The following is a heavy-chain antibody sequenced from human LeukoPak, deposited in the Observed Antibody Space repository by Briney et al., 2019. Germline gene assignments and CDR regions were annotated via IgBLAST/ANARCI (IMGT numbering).Heavy chain of an antibody. CDR1: GGSVSSGSYY. CDR3: ARDGDWSQRWFDP. D-gene: IGHD3/OR15-3a*01. V-gene: IGHV4-61*01. J-gene: IGHJ5*02. CDR2: IYYSGST. Sequence: SETLSLTCTVSGGSVSSGSYYWSWIRQPPGKGLEWIGYIYYSGSTNYNPSLKSRVTISVDTSKNQFSLKLSSVTAADTAEYYCARDGDWSQRWFDPWGQGTLVTVSS.